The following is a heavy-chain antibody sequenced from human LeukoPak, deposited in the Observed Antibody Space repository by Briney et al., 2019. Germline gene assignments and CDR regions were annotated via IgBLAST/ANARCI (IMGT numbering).Heavy chain of an antibody. Sequence: GGSLRLSCAASGFTFSSYAMHWVRQAPGKGLEWVAVISYDGSNKYYADSVKGRFTISRGNSKNTLYLQMNSLRAEDTAVYYCARDYYGSGNMDVWGKGTTVTVSS. CDR2: ISYDGSNK. CDR1: GFTFSSYA. CDR3: ARDYYGSGNMDV. J-gene: IGHJ6*03. D-gene: IGHD3-10*01. V-gene: IGHV3-30-3*01.